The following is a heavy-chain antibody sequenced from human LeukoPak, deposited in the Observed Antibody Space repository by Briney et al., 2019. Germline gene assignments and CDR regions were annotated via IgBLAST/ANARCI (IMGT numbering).Heavy chain of an antibody. Sequence: ASVKVSCKASGYTFTSYGISWVRQAPGQGLEWMGWINPNSGGTNYAQKFQGRVTMTRDTSISTAYMELSRLRSDDTAVYYCARAKVQWLWHPGPNWGQGTLVTVSS. V-gene: IGHV1-2*02. CDR2: INPNSGGT. J-gene: IGHJ4*02. CDR1: GYTFTSYG. CDR3: ARAKVQWLWHPGPN. D-gene: IGHD6-19*01.